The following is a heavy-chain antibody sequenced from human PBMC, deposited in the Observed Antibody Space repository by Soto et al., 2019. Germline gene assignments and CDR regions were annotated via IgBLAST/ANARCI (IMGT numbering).Heavy chain of an antibody. V-gene: IGHV4-34*01. Sequence: SETLSLTCAVYGGSFSGYYWSWIRQPPGKGLEWIGEINHSGSTNYNPSLKSRVTISVDTSKNQFSLKLSSVTAADTAVYYCVRAPTHHYSNYEEESHNWFDPWGQGTLVTVSS. CDR3: VRAPTHHYSNYEEESHNWFDP. J-gene: IGHJ5*02. CDR2: INHSGST. CDR1: GGSFSGYY. D-gene: IGHD4-4*01.